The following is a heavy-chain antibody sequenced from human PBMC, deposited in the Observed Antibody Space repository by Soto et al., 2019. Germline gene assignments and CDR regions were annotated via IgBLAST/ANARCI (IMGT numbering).Heavy chain of an antibody. D-gene: IGHD3-22*01. Sequence: ASVKVSCKASGYTFTDYYVHWVRQAPGQGLEWMGWMNPNSGNTGYAQRFQGRVTMTRNTSISTAYMELSSLRSEDTAVYYCARGVPLGYYDTSGYYYAPGLLSYWGQGTLVTVSS. J-gene: IGHJ4*02. V-gene: IGHV1-8*02. CDR2: MNPNSGNT. CDR3: ARGVPLGYYDTSGYYYAPGLLSY. CDR1: GYTFTDYY.